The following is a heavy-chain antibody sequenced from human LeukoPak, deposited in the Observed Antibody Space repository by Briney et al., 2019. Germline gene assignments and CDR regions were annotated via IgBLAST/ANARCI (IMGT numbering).Heavy chain of an antibody. V-gene: IGHV1-69*13. D-gene: IGHD3-10*01. CDR2: IIPIFGTA. CDR1: GGTFSSYA. J-gene: IGHJ4*02. Sequence: ASVKVSCKASGGTFSSYAISWVRQAPGQGLEWMGGIIPIFGTANYAQKFQGRVTITADESTSTAYMELSSLRSEDTAVYYCARAVGVRGVITYYFGYWGQGTLVTVSS. CDR3: ARAVGVRGVITYYFGY.